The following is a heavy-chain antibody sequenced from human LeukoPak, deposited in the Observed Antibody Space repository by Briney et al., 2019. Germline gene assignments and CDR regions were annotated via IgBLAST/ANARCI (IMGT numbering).Heavy chain of an antibody. V-gene: IGHV1-46*01. J-gene: IGHJ4*02. Sequence: RASVNISCKTSGYTFTSYHIHWVRQAPGQGLEWMGMIYPRNGSTSYAQKFQGRVTVTRDTSTSTVHMELSGLRSEDTAVYYCARDQEGFDYWGQGTLVTVSS. CDR1: GYTFTSYH. CDR2: IYPRNGST. CDR3: ARDQEGFDY.